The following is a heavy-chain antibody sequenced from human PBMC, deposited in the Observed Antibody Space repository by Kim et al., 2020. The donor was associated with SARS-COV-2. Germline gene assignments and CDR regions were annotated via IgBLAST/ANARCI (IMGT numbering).Heavy chain of an antibody. V-gene: IGHV4-39*06. D-gene: IGHD3-10*01. CDR3: AQKTRSGTGRGFFNS. CDR1: GGSISSSSYC. J-gene: IGHJ5*01. Sequence: SETLSLTCTVSGGSISSSSYCWDWIRQPPGKGLEWIGSMHYSGSTYYNASLRSRLTISLDTSKNQFALKLSSVTAADTAVYYWAQKTRSGTGRGFFNSWG. CDR2: MHYSGST.